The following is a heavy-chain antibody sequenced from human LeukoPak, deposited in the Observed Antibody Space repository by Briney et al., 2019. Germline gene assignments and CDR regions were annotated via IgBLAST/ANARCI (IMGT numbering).Heavy chain of an antibody. CDR2: ISYDGSNK. D-gene: IGHD3-10*01. CDR3: AKVITMVRGVIPRTDAYYYYGMDV. J-gene: IGHJ6*02. Sequence: QPGGSLRLSCAASGFTFSSYGMHWVRQAPGKGLEWVAVISYDGSNKYYADSVKGRFTIPRDNSKNTLYLQMNSLRAEDTAVYYCAKVITMVRGVIPRTDAYYYYGMDVWGQGTTVTVSS. V-gene: IGHV3-30*18. CDR1: GFTFSSYG.